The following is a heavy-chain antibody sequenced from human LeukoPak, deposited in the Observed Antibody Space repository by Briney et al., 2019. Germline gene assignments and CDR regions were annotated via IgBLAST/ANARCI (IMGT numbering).Heavy chain of an antibody. D-gene: IGHD6-19*01. J-gene: IGHJ5*02. V-gene: IGHV4-34*01. CDR1: GGSFSGYY. CDR2: INHSGST. Sequence: SETLSLTCAVYGGSFSGYYWSWIRQPPGKGLEWIGEINHSGSTNYNPSLKSRVTISVDTSKNQFSLKLSSATAADTAVYYCARRVRSGWYVFDPWGQGTLVTVSS. CDR3: ARRVRSGWYVFDP.